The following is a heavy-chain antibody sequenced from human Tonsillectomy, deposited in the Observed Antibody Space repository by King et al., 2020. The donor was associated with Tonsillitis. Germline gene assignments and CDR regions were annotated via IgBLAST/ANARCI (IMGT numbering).Heavy chain of an antibody. V-gene: IGHV4-34*01. D-gene: IGHD2-8*02. CDR2: TNHTGST. CDR1: GGSFSDYY. Sequence: VQLQQWGAGLLKPSETLSLTCAVYGGSFSDYYWSWIRQPPGKGLEWIGETNHTGSTNYNPSLKSRVTMSIETSKNQFSLKLSSVTAADTAVYYCATISECHDLGTCAHYAPSCFAPWGAGTLVTVSS. J-gene: IGHJ5*02. CDR3: ATISECHDLGTCAHYAPSCFAP.